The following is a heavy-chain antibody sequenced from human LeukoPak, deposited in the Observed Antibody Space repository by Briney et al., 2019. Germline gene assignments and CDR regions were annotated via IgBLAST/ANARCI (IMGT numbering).Heavy chain of an antibody. V-gene: IGHV4-59*08. Sequence: PSETLSLTCTVSGGSISSYYWSWIRQPPGKGLEWIGYIYYSGSTNYNPSPKSRVTISVDTSKNQFSLKLSSVTAADTAVYYCARGIRGVMGNWFDPWGQGTLVTVSS. CDR1: GGSISSYY. CDR2: IYYSGST. CDR3: ARGIRGVMGNWFDP. D-gene: IGHD3-10*01. J-gene: IGHJ5*02.